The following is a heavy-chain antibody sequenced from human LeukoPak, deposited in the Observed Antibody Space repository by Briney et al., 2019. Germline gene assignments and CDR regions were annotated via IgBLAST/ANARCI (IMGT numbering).Heavy chain of an antibody. Sequence: GGSLRLSCAASGFTSSDYYMSWIRQAPGKGLEWVSYISSSSSYTNYADSVKGRFTISRDNAKNSLYLQMNSLRAEDTAVYYCARDSEPVVYYDSSGYLDAFDIWGQGTMVTVSS. V-gene: IGHV3-11*05. J-gene: IGHJ3*02. D-gene: IGHD3-22*01. CDR1: GFTSSDYY. CDR3: ARDSEPVVYYDSSGYLDAFDI. CDR2: ISSSSSYT.